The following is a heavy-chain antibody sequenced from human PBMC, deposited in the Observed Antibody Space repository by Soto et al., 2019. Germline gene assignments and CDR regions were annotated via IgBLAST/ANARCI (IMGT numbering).Heavy chain of an antibody. D-gene: IGHD3-3*01. V-gene: IGHV1-58*01. CDR2: LVVGSGNT. CDR3: AAVPVLRFLKLLPAYFDS. CDR1: GFMFTSSA. Sequence: QMQVVQSGPEVKKPGTSVKVSCKTSGFMFTSSAVQWVRQARGQRREWIGWLVVGSGNTHYAQHFQERVTLTRDMSTGTAYMELSSLRSEDTAVYYCAAVPVLRFLKLLPAYFDSVGQGTLVTVSS. J-gene: IGHJ4*02.